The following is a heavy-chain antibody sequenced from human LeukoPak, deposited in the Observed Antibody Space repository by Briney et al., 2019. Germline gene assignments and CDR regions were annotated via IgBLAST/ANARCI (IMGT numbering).Heavy chain of an antibody. Sequence: SETLSFTCTGSGVSISSYYWSWIRQPPGKGLEWIGYLYYSGSSNYNPSLKSRVTISVDTSKNQFSLKLSSVTAAETAVYYCARVGDSSGYYYYMDVWGKGTTVTISS. D-gene: IGHD3-22*01. V-gene: IGHV4-59*01. CDR3: ARVGDSSGYYYYMDV. CDR2: LYYSGSS. J-gene: IGHJ6*03. CDR1: GVSISSYY.